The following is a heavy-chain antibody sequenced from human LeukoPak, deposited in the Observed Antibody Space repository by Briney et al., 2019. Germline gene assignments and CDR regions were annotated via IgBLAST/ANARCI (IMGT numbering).Heavy chain of an antibody. CDR2: IIPILGIA. CDR3: ARVGDYYDSSGYYSDY. D-gene: IGHD3-22*01. Sequence: SVKVSCKASGGTFSSYAISWVRQAPGQGLEWMGRIIPILGIANYAQKFQGRVTITADKSTSTAYMELSSLRSEDTAVYYCARVGDYYDSSGYYSDYWGQGTLVTVSS. CDR1: GGTFSSYA. V-gene: IGHV1-69*04. J-gene: IGHJ4*02.